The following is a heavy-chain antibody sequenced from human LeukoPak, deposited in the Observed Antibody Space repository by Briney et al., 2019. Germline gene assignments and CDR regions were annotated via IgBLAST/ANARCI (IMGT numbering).Heavy chain of an antibody. CDR3: ARVSGEPDRESYFDY. CDR2: IYHSGST. V-gene: IGHV4-30-2*01. Sequence: PSETLSLTCTVSGGSISSGGYYWSWIRQPPGKGLEWIGYIYHSGSTYYNPSLKSRVTISVDRSKNQFSLKLSSVTAADTVVYYCARVSGEPDRESYFDYWGQGTLVTVSS. D-gene: IGHD1-14*01. J-gene: IGHJ4*02. CDR1: GGSISSGGYY.